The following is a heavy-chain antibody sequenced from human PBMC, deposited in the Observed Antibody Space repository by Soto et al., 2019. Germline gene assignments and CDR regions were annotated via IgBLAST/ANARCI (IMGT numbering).Heavy chain of an antibody. CDR3: AREAGYCSGGSCYRSSYYFDY. J-gene: IGHJ4*02. Sequence: QVQLQESGPGLVKPSQTLSLTCTVSGGSISSGGYYWSWIRQHPGKGLEWIGYIYYSGSTYYNPSRESRATISADTSKNQFSLKLSSVTAADTAVYYCAREAGYCSGGSCYRSSYYFDYWGQGTLVTVSS. V-gene: IGHV4-31*03. CDR2: IYYSGST. CDR1: GGSISSGGYY. D-gene: IGHD2-15*01.